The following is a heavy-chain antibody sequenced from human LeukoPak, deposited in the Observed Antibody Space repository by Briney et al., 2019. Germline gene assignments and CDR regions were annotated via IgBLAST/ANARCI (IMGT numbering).Heavy chain of an antibody. CDR1: GGSIPISTYY. V-gene: IGHV4-61*01. Sequence: SETLSLTCTVSGGSIPISTYYWSWIRQSPGKGLEWIGYIYHSGSTNYNPSLNSRVTISTDTSKNQFSLRLSSVTAADTAVYYCARDRSGYYGSGSSNWFDSWGQGILVTISS. J-gene: IGHJ5*01. CDR2: IYHSGST. D-gene: IGHD3-10*01. CDR3: ARDRSGYYGSGSSNWFDS.